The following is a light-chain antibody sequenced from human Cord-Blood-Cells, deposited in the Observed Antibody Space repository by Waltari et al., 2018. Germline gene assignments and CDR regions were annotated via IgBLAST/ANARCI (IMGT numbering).Light chain of an antibody. CDR3: QQYNSYSRT. J-gene: IGKJ1*01. V-gene: IGKV1-5*03. Sequence: DIQMTQSPSTLSASVGDRVTITCRASQSISSWLGWYQQKPGKAPKLLIYKASSLDSGVPSRFSGSGSGTEFTLTISSLQPDDFAAYYCQQYNSYSRTFGQGTKVEIK. CDR1: QSISSW. CDR2: KAS.